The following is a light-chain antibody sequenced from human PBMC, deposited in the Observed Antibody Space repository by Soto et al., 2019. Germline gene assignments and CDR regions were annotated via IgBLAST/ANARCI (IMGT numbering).Light chain of an antibody. CDR2: GAS. Sequence: EKVMTHSPATLSVSPWEIAILSCGASQSVSSNLAWYQQKPGQAPRLLIYGASTRTIDIPARFSGSGSETEFTLIISSLEPEDFAVYYCQQYGSSLFVTFGQGTKVDIK. V-gene: IGKV3-15*01. CDR1: QSVSSN. J-gene: IGKJ1*01. CDR3: QQYGSSLFVT.